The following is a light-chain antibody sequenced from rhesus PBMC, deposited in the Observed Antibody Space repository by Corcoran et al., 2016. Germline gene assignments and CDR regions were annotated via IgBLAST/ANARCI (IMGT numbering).Light chain of an antibody. J-gene: IGLJ1*01. V-gene: IGLV2-13*02. CDR3: SSYASSSAYI. CDR1: SNDIGDYNR. Sequence: QAALTQSPSVSGSPGQSVTISCSGTSNDIGDYNRDSWYQHHPGKAPKLMIYEVSKRPSGVSDRFSGSKSGNTASLTISGLQADDDAYYYCSSYASSSAYIFGAGTRLTVL. CDR2: EVS.